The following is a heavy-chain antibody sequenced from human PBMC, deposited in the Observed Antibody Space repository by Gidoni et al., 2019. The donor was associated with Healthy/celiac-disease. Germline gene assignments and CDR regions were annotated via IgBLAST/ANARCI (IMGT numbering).Heavy chain of an antibody. CDR2: ISVSGGST. Sequence: EVQLLESGGGLVQPGGSLRLSCAASGFSFSRYAMSWVRQAPGKGLEWVSAISVSGGSTYYSDSVKGRFTISRDNSKNTLYLQMNSLRAEDTAVYYCAKADSSSWYYFDYWGQGTLVTVSS. CDR3: AKADSSSWYYFDY. J-gene: IGHJ4*02. D-gene: IGHD6-13*01. V-gene: IGHV3-23*01. CDR1: GFSFSRYA.